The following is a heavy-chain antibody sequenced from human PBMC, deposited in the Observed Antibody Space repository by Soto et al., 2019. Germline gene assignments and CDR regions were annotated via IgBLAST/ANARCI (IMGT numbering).Heavy chain of an antibody. J-gene: IGHJ4*02. V-gene: IGHV4-30-4*01. CDR3: VRDRSNSPDYFDY. D-gene: IGHD6-6*01. CDR2: IYYNGRT. Sequence: PSETLSLTCTVSGGSISSDDYYWSWIRQPPGKGLEWIGYIYYNGRTDYNPSLKSRVIISIDTSKNQFSLNLNSVSAADTAVYYCVRDRSNSPDYFDYWGQGTLVTVSS. CDR1: GGSISSDDYY.